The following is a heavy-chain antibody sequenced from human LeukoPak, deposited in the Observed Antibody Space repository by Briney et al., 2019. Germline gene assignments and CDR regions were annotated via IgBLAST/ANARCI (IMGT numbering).Heavy chain of an antibody. CDR2: IWYGGSNK. V-gene: IGHV3-33*01. D-gene: IGHD2-21*02. CDR1: GFTFSSYG. CDR3: ARDGFGCGGDCYPRNYYYYYYMDV. J-gene: IGHJ6*03. Sequence: GGSLRLSCAASGFTFSSYGMHWVRQAPGKGLEWVAVIWYGGSNKYYADSVKGRFTISRDNSKNTLYLQMNSLRAEDTAVYYCARDGFGCGGDCYPRNYYYYYYMDVWGKGTTVTVSS.